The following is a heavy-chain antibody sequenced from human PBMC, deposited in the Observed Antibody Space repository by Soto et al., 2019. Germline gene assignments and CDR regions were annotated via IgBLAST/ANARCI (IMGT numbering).Heavy chain of an antibody. J-gene: IGHJ3*02. CDR1: GFSPSTSRIR. CDR3: AWLYMAPYDSSGRPHNDAFDI. Sequence: DSAPTLVNPTQTLTLTCTFSGFSPSTSRIRVSRNSQPPGKALACLASIDWDDDKYYRTSLKTRLTMFKDTSKCLFVLTMANMDPVDTATYYCAWLYMAPYDSSGRPHNDAFDIWGQGTMVTVSS. CDR2: IDWDDDK. V-gene: IGHV2-70*04. D-gene: IGHD3-22*01.